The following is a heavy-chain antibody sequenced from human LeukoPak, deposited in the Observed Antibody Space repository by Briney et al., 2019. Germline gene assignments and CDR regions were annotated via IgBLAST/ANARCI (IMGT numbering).Heavy chain of an antibody. D-gene: IGHD5-12*01. CDR1: GFTFSSYA. CDR3: AKEVAPGRKGIDY. V-gene: IGHV3-23*01. Sequence: GGSLRLSCAASGFTFSSYAMSWVRQAPGKGLEWVSGITGSGGGTYYADSVKGRFTISRDSSSSTLFLQMKSLRAEDTATYYCAKEVAPGRKGIDYWGQGILVTVSS. CDR2: ITGSGGGT. J-gene: IGHJ4*02.